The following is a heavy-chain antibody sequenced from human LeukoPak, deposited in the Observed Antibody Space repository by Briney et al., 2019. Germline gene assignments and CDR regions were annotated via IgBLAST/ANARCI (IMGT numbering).Heavy chain of an antibody. CDR2: ISSSGSTI. Sequence: GGSLRLSCAASGFTFSSYEMNWVRQAPGKGLEWVSYISSSGSTIYYADSVKGRFTISRDNAKNSLYLQMNSLRAEDTAVYYCAREKVGPMVRGVIDYWGQGTLVTVSS. CDR3: AREKVGPMVRGVIDY. V-gene: IGHV3-48*03. CDR1: GFTFSSYE. J-gene: IGHJ4*02. D-gene: IGHD3-10*01.